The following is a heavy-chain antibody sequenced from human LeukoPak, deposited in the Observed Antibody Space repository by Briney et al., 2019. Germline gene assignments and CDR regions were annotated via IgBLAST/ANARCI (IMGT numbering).Heavy chain of an antibody. CDR1: GFTFSSYG. Sequence: GGSLRLSCVASGFTFSSYGMSWVRQAPGKGLEWVSSLNGGGDTTYYADSVKGRFTISRDNSKNTLYLQMNSLRAEDTAVYYCAKGPLLWDWGQGTLVTVSS. CDR2: LNGGGDTT. V-gene: IGHV3-23*01. CDR3: AKGPLLWD. J-gene: IGHJ4*02. D-gene: IGHD2/OR15-2a*01.